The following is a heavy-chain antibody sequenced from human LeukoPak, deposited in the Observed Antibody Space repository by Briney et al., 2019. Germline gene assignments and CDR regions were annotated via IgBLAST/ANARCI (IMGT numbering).Heavy chain of an antibody. CDR3: ARHKTYYDILAGYYNPSYFDH. D-gene: IGHD3-9*01. CDR2: IYYSGST. V-gene: IGHV4-39*01. CDR1: GGSISSSSYY. J-gene: IGHJ4*02. Sequence: SETLSLTCTVSGGSISSSSYYWGWIRQPPGKGLEWIGSIYYSGSTYYNPSLKSRVTISVDTSKNQFSLKLSSVTAADTAVYYCARHKTYYDILAGYYNPSYFDHWGQGTLVTVSS.